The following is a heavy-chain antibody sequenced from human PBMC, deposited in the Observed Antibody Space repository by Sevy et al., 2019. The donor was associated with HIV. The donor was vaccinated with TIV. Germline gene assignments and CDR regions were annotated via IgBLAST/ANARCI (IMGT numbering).Heavy chain of an antibody. CDR2: ISFDGSHK. V-gene: IGHV3-30*03. CDR3: ARDLRPHLLYSDFWSGYSGMDV. Sequence: GGSLRLSCVASAFTFSTYGMHWVRQAPGKGLEWVSVISFDGSHKYYADSVKGRCTVYRDNSKNTLNLQMNSLRAEDTAVYYCARDLRPHLLYSDFWSGYSGMDVWGQGTTVTVSS. J-gene: IGHJ6*02. D-gene: IGHD3-3*01. CDR1: AFTFSTYG.